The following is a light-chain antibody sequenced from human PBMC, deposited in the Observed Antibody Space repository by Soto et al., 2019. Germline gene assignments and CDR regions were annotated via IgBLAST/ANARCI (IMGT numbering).Light chain of an antibody. CDR1: SGHSSNN. Sequence: QLVLTQSPSASASLGASVKLTCSLSSGHSSNNIAWHQQQPEKGPRYLMNLNSDGTYSKGDGIPDRFSASSFGAERYLTISSLQSEDEADYYCQTWGTGIVVFGGGTKLTVL. CDR2: LNSDGTY. J-gene: IGLJ2*01. CDR3: QTWGTGIVV. V-gene: IGLV4-69*01.